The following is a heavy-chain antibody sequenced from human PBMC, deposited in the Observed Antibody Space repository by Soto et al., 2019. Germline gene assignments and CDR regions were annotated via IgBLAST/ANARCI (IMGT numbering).Heavy chain of an antibody. CDR1: GVTFSSYA. D-gene: IGHD3-16*01. CDR3: AKDGSWDGGGGES. V-gene: IGHV1-69*18. CDR2: IIPVFRTS. Sequence: QVQLVQSGAELKKPGSSVKVSCSASGVTFSSYAFTWVRQALGQGLEWMGNIIPVFRTSNYAQGFQGRLTISADESTNTIYMELSSLRSEDTAVYFCAKDGSWDGGGGESWGQGTLVIVSS. J-gene: IGHJ4*02.